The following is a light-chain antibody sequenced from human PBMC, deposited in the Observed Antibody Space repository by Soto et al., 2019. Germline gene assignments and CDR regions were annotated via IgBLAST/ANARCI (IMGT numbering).Light chain of an antibody. J-gene: IGLJ1*01. V-gene: IGLV1-47*01. CDR2: RND. Sequence: QSVLTQPPSVSGTPGQWVTISCSGSISNIGNNYVYWFQQLPGTAPKVLSNRNDQRPSGVPDRFSGSKSGTSASLAISGLRSEDEAEYYCAAWDDTVRSYVFGTGTKVTVL. CDR3: AAWDDTVRSYV. CDR1: ISNIGNNY.